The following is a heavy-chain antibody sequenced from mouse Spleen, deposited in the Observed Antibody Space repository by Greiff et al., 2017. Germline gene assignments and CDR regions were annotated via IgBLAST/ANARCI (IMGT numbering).Heavy chain of an antibody. V-gene: IGHV2-4-1*01. CDR3: ARNPSDYYGSGYYFDY. CDR2: IWSDGST. Sequence: QVQLKESGPGLVAPSQSLSITCTVSGFSLTNYAVHWVRQSPGKGLEWLGVIWSDGSTDYNAAFISRLSISKDNSKSQVFFKMNSLQADDTAIYYCARNPSDYYGSGYYFDYWGQGTTLTVSS. J-gene: IGHJ2*01. D-gene: IGHD1-1*01. CDR1: GFSLTNYA.